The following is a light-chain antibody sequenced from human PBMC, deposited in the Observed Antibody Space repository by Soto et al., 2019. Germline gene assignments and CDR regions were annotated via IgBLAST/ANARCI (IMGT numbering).Light chain of an antibody. V-gene: IGKV2D-29*01. CDR1: XXXXXXXXXXX. Sequence: DIVMTQTPLSLSVTPGQPASISCKSXXXXXXXXXXXXLYWYLQKPGQPPQLLIYEVSNRFSGVPDRFSGSGSGTDFTXKISRVEXEDVGVYYCMQSIQLPFTFGQGTRLEIK. J-gene: IGKJ5*01. CDR2: EVS. CDR3: MQSIQLPFT.